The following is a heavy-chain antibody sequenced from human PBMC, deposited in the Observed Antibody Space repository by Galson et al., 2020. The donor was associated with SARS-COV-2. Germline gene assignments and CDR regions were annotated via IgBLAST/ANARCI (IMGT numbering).Heavy chain of an antibody. D-gene: IGHD2-15*01. CDR1: GFTFSDYF. CDR2: ISSSGSYI. CDR3: ARVGDCSGGICYGAEYFLH. V-gene: IGHV3-11*04. J-gene: IGHJ1*01. Sequence: NSGGSLRLSCAASGFTFSDYFMSWVRQAPGKGLEWVSYISSSGSYIHYADSVKGRFTISRDNAKNSLNLQMNSLRVEDTAVYYCARVGDCSGGICYGAEYFLHWGQGTLVTVSS.